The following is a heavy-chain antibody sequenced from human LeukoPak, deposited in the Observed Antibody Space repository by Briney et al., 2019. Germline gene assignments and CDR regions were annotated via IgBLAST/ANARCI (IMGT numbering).Heavy chain of an antibody. Sequence: GGSLRLSCAASGFTFSTYGMSWVRQAPGKGLEWVSAISGRDSNTYYADSVEGRFTISRDNSKNMLYLHFNSLRAEDTAVYYCAKRSDYGGNGNYFDSWGQGTPVTVSS. D-gene: IGHD4-23*01. CDR3: AKRSDYGGNGNYFDS. CDR1: GFTFSTYG. V-gene: IGHV3-23*01. J-gene: IGHJ4*02. CDR2: ISGRDSNT.